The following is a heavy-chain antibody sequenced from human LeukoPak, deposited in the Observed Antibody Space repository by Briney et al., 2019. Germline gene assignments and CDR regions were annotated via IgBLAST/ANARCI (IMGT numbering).Heavy chain of an antibody. D-gene: IGHD2-21*02. Sequence: GGSLRLSCAASGFTFSSYAMSWVRQAPGKGLEWVSAISGSGGSTYYADSVKGRFTISRDNSKNTLYLQMNSLRAEDTAVYYCATASLIVVVTGPHLQHWGQGTLVTVSS. V-gene: IGHV3-23*01. CDR2: ISGSGGST. CDR1: GFTFSSYA. CDR3: ATASLIVVVTGPHLQH. J-gene: IGHJ1*01.